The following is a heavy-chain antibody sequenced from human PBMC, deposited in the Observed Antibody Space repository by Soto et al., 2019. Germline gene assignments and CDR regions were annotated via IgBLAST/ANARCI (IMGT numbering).Heavy chain of an antibody. CDR1: RFTFKNYA. D-gene: IGHD5-12*01. Sequence: PVGSLRLSCAASRFTFKNYALHWVRQAPGKGLEWVAVISFDGEKTYYADSVRGRFTISRDNFKNTLSLQMNNLRIEDAGVYFCAREDDYNYRYFNYGLDVWGQGTTVTVSS. V-gene: IGHV3-30*03. CDR2: ISFDGEKT. J-gene: IGHJ6*02. CDR3: AREDDYNYRYFNYGLDV.